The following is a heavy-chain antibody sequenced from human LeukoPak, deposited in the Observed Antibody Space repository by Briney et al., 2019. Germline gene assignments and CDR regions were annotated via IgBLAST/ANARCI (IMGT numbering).Heavy chain of an antibody. CDR1: GYTFTGYY. V-gene: IGHV1-2*02. CDR2: INPNSGGT. J-gene: IGHJ4*02. CDR3: ATGLLWFGEPPPDY. Sequence: ASVKVSCTASGYTFTGYYMHWVRQAPGQGLEWMGWINPNSGGTNYAQKFQGRVTMTRDTSISTAYMELSRLRSDDTAVYYCATGLLWFGEPPPDYWGQGTLVTVSS. D-gene: IGHD3-10*01.